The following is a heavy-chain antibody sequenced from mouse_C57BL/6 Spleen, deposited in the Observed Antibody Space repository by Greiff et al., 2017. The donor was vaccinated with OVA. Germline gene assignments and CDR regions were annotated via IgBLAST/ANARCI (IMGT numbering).Heavy chain of an antibody. CDR3: ANGYFDY. CDR1: GYAFSSSW. V-gene: IGHV1-82*01. CDR2: IYPGDGDT. Sequence: VQVVESGPELVKPGASVKISCKASGYAFSSSWMNWVKQRPGKGLEWIGRIYPGDGDTNYNGKFKGKATLTADKSSSTAYMQLSSLTSEDSAVYFCANGYFDYWGQGTTLTVSS. J-gene: IGHJ2*01.